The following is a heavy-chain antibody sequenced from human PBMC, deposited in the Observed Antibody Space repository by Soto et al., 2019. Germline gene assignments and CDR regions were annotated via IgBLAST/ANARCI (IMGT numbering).Heavy chain of an antibody. CDR1: VFTFTRYS. CDR2: ISSTTNYI. Sequence: PGGSLRLSCASSVFTFTRYSMNWVRQAPGKGLEWVSSISSTTNYIYYGDSMKGRFTISRDNAKNSLYLEMNSLRAEGTAVYYCARESEDLTSNFDYWGQGTLVTVS. J-gene: IGHJ4*02. V-gene: IGHV3-21*06. CDR3: ARESEDLTSNFDY.